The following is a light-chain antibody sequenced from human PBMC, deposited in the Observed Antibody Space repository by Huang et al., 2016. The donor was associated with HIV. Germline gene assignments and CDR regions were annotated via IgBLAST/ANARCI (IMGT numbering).Light chain of an antibody. Sequence: EIVLTQSPATLSLSPGERATLSCRATQSVSSYLAWYQQKPGQAPRLLIYDASNRATVFPTRFRGRGSGTDFTLTIDSLEPEDFAVYYCQQRNSWPLTFGGGTKVEIK. CDR3: QQRNSWPLT. V-gene: IGKV3-11*01. CDR1: QSVSSY. CDR2: DAS. J-gene: IGKJ4*01.